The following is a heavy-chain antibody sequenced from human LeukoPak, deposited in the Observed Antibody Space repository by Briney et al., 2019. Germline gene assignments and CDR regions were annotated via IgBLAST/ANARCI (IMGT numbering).Heavy chain of an antibody. CDR1: GGSISSYY. CDR2: VYYRGGA. D-gene: IGHD3-22*01. Sequence: KPSETLSLTCTVSGGSISSYYWSWIRQPPGRGLEWIGYVYYRGGATYNPSLKSRVTISEDTSKNQISLKLTSVTAADTAVYYCARTVQWLMNYYLEEWGHGTLVTVSS. V-gene: IGHV4-59*01. CDR3: ARTVQWLMNYYLEE. J-gene: IGHJ4*01.